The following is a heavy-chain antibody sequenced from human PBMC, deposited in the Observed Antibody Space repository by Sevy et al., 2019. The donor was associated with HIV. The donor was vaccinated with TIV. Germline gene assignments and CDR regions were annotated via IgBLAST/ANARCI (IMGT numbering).Heavy chain of an antibody. CDR1: GYTLTKLS. D-gene: IGHD5-12*01. V-gene: IGHV1-24*01. Sequence: ASVKVSCKVSGYTLTKLSMHWVRQARGKGLEWMGGFDPEDGETIYAQKFQGRVTMTEDTSTDTAYMELSSLRSEDTAVYYCATPKYVGYDYESLDIWGQGTMVTVSS. J-gene: IGHJ3*02. CDR2: FDPEDGET. CDR3: ATPKYVGYDYESLDI.